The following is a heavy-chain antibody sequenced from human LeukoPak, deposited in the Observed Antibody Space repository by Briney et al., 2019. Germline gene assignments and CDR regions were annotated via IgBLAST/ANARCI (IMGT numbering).Heavy chain of an antibody. J-gene: IGHJ4*02. CDR1: GFTFSSYG. V-gene: IGHV3-21*01. CDR3: AREGGYRGLALDY. Sequence: KAGGSLRLSCAASGFTFSSYGMHWVRQAPGKGLEWVSSISSSSNYIYYADSVKGRFTISRDNAKNSLYLQMNSLRAEDTAVYYCAREGGYRGLALDYWGQGTLVTVSS. CDR2: ISSSSNYI. D-gene: IGHD5-12*01.